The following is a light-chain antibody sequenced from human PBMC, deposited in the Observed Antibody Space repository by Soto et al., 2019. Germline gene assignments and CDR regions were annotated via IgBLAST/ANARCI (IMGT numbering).Light chain of an antibody. CDR1: QDISNY. CDR3: QHSIT. CDR2: DAS. J-gene: IGKJ5*01. Sequence: DIQMTQSPSSLSASVGDRVTITCQASQDISNYLNWYQQKPGKAPKLLIYDASNLETGVPSRFSGSGSGTDFTFXISSLQPEDIATYYCQHSITFGQGTRLESK. V-gene: IGKV1-33*01.